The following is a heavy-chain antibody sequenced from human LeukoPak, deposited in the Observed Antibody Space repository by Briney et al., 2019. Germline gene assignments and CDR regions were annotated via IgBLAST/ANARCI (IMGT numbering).Heavy chain of an antibody. CDR3: ARGGKVAVAAYYYYYGMDV. V-gene: IGHV4-34*01. CDR2: INHSGST. D-gene: IGHD6-19*01. CDR1: GGSFSGYY. Sequence: SETLSLTCAVYGGSFSGYYWSWIRQPPGKGLEWIGEINHSGSTNYNSSLKSRVTISVDTSKNQFSLKLSSVTAADTAVYYCARGGKVAVAAYYYYYGMDVWGQGTTVTVSS. J-gene: IGHJ6*02.